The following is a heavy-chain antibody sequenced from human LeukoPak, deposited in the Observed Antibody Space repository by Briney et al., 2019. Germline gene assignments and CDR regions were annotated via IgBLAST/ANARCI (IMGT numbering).Heavy chain of an antibody. CDR1: GFTFSSYA. J-gene: IGHJ4*02. CDR3: AKGRAGYSSGWSDGDYFDY. Sequence: GGSLRLSCAASGFTFSSYAMSWVRQAPGKGLEWVSAISGSGGSTYYADSVKGRFTISRDNFKNTLYLQMNSLRAEDTAVYYCAKGRAGYSSGWSDGDYFDYWGQGTPVTVSS. V-gene: IGHV3-23*01. CDR2: ISGSGGST. D-gene: IGHD6-19*01.